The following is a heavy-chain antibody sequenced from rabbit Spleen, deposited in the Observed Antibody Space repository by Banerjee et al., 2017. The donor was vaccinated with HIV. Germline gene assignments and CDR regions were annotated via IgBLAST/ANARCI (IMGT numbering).Heavy chain of an antibody. CDR1: GFSFCSNW. D-gene: IGHD1-1*01. Sequence: LEESGGGLVKPGGTLTLTCTVSGFSFCSNWICWVRQAPGKGLEWIVCIDAGSSGFTYFATWAKGRFTCSKTSSTTVTLQMTRLTAADTATYFCARDTSTSFSSYGMDLWGQGTLVTVS. J-gene: IGHJ3*01. V-gene: IGHV1S45*01. CDR3: ARDTSTSFSSYGMDL. CDR2: IDAGSSGFT.